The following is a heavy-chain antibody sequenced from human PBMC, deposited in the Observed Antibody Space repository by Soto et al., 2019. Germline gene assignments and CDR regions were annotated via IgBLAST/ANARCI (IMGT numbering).Heavy chain of an antibody. CDR3: AAQSTRSDYYYGMDV. V-gene: IGHV1-58*02. J-gene: IGHJ6*02. Sequence: QMQLVQSGPEVKKPGTSVKVSCKASGFTFTSSAMKWVRQARGQSLEWIGWIVVGSGNTNYAQKFQERVTITRDMPTSTAYMELSSLISEDTTVYYCAAQSTRSDYYYGMDVWGQGTTVTVSS. D-gene: IGHD2-2*01. CDR2: IVVGSGNT. CDR1: GFTFTSSA.